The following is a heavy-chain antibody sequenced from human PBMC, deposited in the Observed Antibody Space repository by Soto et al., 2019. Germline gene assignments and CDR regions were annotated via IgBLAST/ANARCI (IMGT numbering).Heavy chain of an antibody. D-gene: IGHD3-3*01. J-gene: IGHJ4*02. CDR3: AKDGDFYHQTNFDH. V-gene: IGHV3-23*01. CDR2: ISGSGGRT. Sequence: GGSLRLSCAASGFPFSSCAMSWVRQAPGKGLEWVSAISGSGGRTYYADSVKGRFTISRDNSKNTLYLQMNSLRAEDTAVYYCAKDGDFYHQTNFDHRGQGTLVTVSS. CDR1: GFPFSSCA.